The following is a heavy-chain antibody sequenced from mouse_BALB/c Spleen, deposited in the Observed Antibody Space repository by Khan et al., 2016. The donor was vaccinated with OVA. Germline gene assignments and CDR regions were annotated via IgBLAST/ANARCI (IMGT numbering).Heavy chain of an antibody. D-gene: IGHD2-1*01. V-gene: IGHV1-5*01. CDR2: IFPGNSDT. J-gene: IGHJ2*01. Sequence: VQLQQSGTVLARPGASVKMSCKASGYTFTNYWMHWVKQRPGQGLEWIGTIFPGNSDTNYNQKFTGKAKLTAGTSTSTAYMELSSLTNDDSAVYYCARNGFGNYEIWDYWGQGTTLTVSS. CDR1: GYTFTNYW. CDR3: ARNGFGNYEIWDY.